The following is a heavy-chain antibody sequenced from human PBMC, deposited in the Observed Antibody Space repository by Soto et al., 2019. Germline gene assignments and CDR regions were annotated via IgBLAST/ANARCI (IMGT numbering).Heavy chain of an antibody. CDR1: GGSISSYY. Sequence: QVQLQESGPGLVKPSETLSLTCTVSGGSISSYYWSWIRQPPGKGLEWIGYIYYSGSTNYNPSLKSRVTISVDTSKNQFSLKLSSVTAADTAVYYCARDRADADYYDGMDVWGQGTTVTVSS. J-gene: IGHJ6*02. V-gene: IGHV4-59*01. CDR2: IYYSGST. CDR3: ARDRADADYYDGMDV.